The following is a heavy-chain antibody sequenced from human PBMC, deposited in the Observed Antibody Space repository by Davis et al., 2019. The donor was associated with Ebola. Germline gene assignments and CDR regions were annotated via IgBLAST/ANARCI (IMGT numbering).Heavy chain of an antibody. D-gene: IGHD3-10*01. CDR2: IIPIFGTA. J-gene: IGHJ6*03. CDR1: GGTFSSYA. V-gene: IGHV1-69*13. Sequence: SVKVSCKASGGTFSSYAISWVRQAPGQGLEWMGGIIPIFGTANYAQKFQGRVTITADESTSTAYMELSSLRSEDTAVYYCASDESGRDYYYYYMDVWGKGTTVTVSS. CDR3: ASDESGRDYYYYYMDV.